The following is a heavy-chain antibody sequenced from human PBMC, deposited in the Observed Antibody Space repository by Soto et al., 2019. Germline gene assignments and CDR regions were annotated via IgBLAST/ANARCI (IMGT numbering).Heavy chain of an antibody. V-gene: IGHV1-3*01. D-gene: IGHD1-1*01. CDR3: ARDPGTGAALRAYHFDY. CDR1: RYSFTTYA. J-gene: IGHJ4*02. CDR2: INAGNGDT. Sequence: ASVKVSCKASRYSFTTYALHWVRQAPGQRLEWMGWINAGNGDTKYSEKFQGRVTITRDTSVNTAYMELSSLRSEDTSVYYCARDPGTGAALRAYHFDYWGQGTLVTVSS.